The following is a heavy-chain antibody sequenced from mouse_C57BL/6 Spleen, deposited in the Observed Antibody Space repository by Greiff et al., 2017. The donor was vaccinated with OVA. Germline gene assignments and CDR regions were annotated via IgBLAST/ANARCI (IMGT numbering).Heavy chain of an antibody. D-gene: IGHD2-4*01. CDR2: INPNNGGT. Sequence: EVQLQQSGPELVKPGASVKISCKASGYTFTDYYMNWVKQSHGKSLEWIGDINPNNGGTSYNQKFKGKATLTVDKSSSTAYMELRSLTSEDSEVYYCARCYYDYDGRGYAMDYWGQGTSVTVSS. J-gene: IGHJ4*01. V-gene: IGHV1-26*01. CDR1: GYTFTDYY. CDR3: ARCYYDYDGRGYAMDY.